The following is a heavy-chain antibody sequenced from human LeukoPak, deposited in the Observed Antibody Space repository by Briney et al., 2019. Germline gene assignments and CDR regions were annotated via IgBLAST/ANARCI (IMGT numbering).Heavy chain of an antibody. V-gene: IGHV1-69*13. CDR3: ASLPTGTTEGFFDY. D-gene: IGHD1-1*01. Sequence: SVKVSCKASGGTFSSYAISWVRQAPGQGLEWMGGIIPIFGTANYAQKFQGRVTITADESTSTAYMELSSLRSEDTAVYYCASLPTGTTEGFFDYWGQGTLVTVSS. CDR1: GGTFSSYA. CDR2: IIPIFGTA. J-gene: IGHJ4*02.